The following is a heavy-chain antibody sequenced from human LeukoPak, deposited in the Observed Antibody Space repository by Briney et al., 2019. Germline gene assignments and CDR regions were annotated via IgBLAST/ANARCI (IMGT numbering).Heavy chain of an antibody. CDR1: GAYINNNF. J-gene: IGHJ4*03. CDR2: IYSSGSA. CDR3: ASHRDYHET. Sequence: SDTLPLTCTVSGAYINNNFWTFIRQPPEKVLEWIGYIYSSGSANYKPSLKRRVIISGDTSNNQISLTLASVTAADTAVYFCASHRDYHETWGHGTPVTVSS. D-gene: IGHD3-22*01. V-gene: IGHV4-59*08.